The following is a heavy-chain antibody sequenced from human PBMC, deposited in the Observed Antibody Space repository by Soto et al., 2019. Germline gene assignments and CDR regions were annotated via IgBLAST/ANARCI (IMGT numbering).Heavy chain of an antibody. V-gene: IGHV3-74*01. CDR2: INSDGSST. CDR3: ARARAIAAAGISWFDP. Sequence: EVQLVESGGGLVQPGGSLRLSCAASGFTSSSYWMHWVRQAPGKGLVWVSRINSDGSSTSYADSVKGRFTISRDNAKNTLYLQMNSLRAEDTAVYYCARARAIAAAGISWFDPWGQGTLVTVSS. CDR1: GFTSSSYW. D-gene: IGHD6-13*01. J-gene: IGHJ5*02.